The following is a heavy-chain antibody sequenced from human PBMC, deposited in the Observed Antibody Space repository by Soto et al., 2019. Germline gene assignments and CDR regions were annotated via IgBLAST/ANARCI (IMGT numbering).Heavy chain of an antibody. CDR3: ARPKGSYSSGYYYFDY. Sequence: SVKVSCKTSGGTFSTYAIYWVRHAPGQGLEWMGAIIPLFGTADYAQKFQGRVTITADESTSTASMELSSLRSEDTAVYYCARPKGSYSSGYYYFDYWGQGTLVTVSS. J-gene: IGHJ4*02. CDR1: GGTFSTYA. D-gene: IGHD6-19*01. CDR2: IIPLFGTA. V-gene: IGHV1-69*13.